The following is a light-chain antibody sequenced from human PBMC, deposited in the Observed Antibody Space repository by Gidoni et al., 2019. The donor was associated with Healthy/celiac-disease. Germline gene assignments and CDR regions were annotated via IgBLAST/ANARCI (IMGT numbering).Light chain of an antibody. V-gene: IGKV1-33*01. CDR1: QDISNY. J-gene: IGKJ3*01. CDR2: DAS. Sequence: IKLTKSPSSLSASVGDRVTITCQASQDISNYLNWYQQKPGKAPKLLIYDASNLETGVPSRFSGSGSGTDFTFTISSLQPEDIATYYCQQYDNLPRTFGPGTKVDIK. CDR3: QQYDNLPRT.